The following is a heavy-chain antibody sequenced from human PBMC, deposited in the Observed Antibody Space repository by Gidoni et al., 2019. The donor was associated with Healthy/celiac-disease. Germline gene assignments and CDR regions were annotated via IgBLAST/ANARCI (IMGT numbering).Heavy chain of an antibody. V-gene: IGHV3-48*03. D-gene: IGHD6-19*01. Sequence: EVQLVVSGVGLVQPGGSLSLSSSASGFTFISFEMNWVLQAPGKGLEWVSYISSSGSTIYYADSVKGRFTISRDNAKNSLYLQMNSLRAEDTAVYYCARGHAHGWYYYYYGMDVWGQGTTVTVSS. CDR2: ISSSGSTI. CDR1: GFTFISFE. J-gene: IGHJ6*02. CDR3: ARGHAHGWYYYYYGMDV.